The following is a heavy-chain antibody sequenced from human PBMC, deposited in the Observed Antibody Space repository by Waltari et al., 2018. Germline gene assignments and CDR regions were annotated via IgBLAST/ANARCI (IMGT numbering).Heavy chain of an antibody. CDR3: ARHYYGSGTPFDY. J-gene: IGHJ4*02. CDR1: GGSISSNY. V-gene: IGHV4-59*08. Sequence: QVQLQESGPGLVKPSETLSLNCTVSGGSISSNYWSWIRQPPGKGLEWIGSIYYSGSTYYNPSLKSRVTISVDTSKNQFSLKLSSVTAADTAVYYCARHYYGSGTPFDYWGQGTLVTVSS. D-gene: IGHD3-10*01. CDR2: IYYSGST.